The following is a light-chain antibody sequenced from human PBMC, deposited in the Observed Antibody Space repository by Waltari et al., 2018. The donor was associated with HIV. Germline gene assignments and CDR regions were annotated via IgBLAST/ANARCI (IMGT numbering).Light chain of an antibody. V-gene: IGLV3-21*02. J-gene: IGLJ2*01. CDR3: QVWDSSSDHVV. Sequence: SYVLTQPPSVSVAPGQTARITCGGNNIGSKSVHWYQQKPGQAPVLVVYDDSDRPSGSPERFSGPNSGNTATLTISRVEAGDEADYYGQVWDSSSDHVVFGGGTKLTVL. CDR2: DDS. CDR1: NIGSKS.